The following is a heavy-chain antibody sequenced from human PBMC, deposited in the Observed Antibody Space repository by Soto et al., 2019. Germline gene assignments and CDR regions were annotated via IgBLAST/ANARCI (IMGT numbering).Heavy chain of an antibody. D-gene: IGHD1-1*01. CDR1: GFTFGDYA. CDR2: IRSKAYGGTT. Sequence: GGSLRLSCTASGFTFGDYAMSWFRQAPGKGLEWVGFIRSKAYGGTTEYAASVKGRFTISREDSKSIAYLQMNSLKTEDTAVYYCTRETGTTPYYYYYYMDVWGKGTTVTVSS. J-gene: IGHJ6*03. CDR3: TRETGTTPYYYYYYMDV. V-gene: IGHV3-49*03.